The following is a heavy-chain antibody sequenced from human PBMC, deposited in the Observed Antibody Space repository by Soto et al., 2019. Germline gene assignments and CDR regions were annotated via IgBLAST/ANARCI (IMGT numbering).Heavy chain of an antibody. J-gene: IGHJ4*02. CDR1: GFTFSSYT. V-gene: IGHV3-48*02. CDR2: ISSSSRTI. D-gene: IGHD1-26*01. CDR3: SRVATRACDF. Sequence: EVQLVDSGGGLVQPGGSLRLSCAASGFTFSSYTMNWVPQAPGKGLEWISYISSSSRTIYYADSVKGRVTISRVNAQNSLYLQITSLRDEDTAVDYCSRVATRACDFWGPGNLVTVS.